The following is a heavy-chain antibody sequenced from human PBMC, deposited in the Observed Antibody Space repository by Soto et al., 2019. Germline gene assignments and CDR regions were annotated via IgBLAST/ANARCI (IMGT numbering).Heavy chain of an antibody. CDR3: TRVSTMISWDAFDI. CDR2: IRSKAYGGTT. Sequence: HPGGSLRLSCTASGFTFGDYAMSWFRQAPGKGLEWVGFIRSKAYGGTTEYAASVKGRFTISRDDSKSIAYLQMNSLKTEDTAVYYCTRVSTMISWDAFDIWGQGTMVTVSS. CDR1: GFTFGDYA. J-gene: IGHJ3*02. D-gene: IGHD3-22*01. V-gene: IGHV3-49*03.